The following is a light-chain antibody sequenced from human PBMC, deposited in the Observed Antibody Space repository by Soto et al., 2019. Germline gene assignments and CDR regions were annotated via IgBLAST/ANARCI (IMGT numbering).Light chain of an antibody. CDR1: QSVSSSY. Sequence: EIVLTQSPGTQSLSPGERDTLSCMASQSVSSSYLAWYQQKPGQPPRLLIYGASSRATGIPVRFSGSGSGTDFTLTISSLEPEDFGLYYCQQRSDWFTFGQGTRLEI. CDR3: QQRSDWFT. V-gene: IGKV3D-20*02. J-gene: IGKJ5*01. CDR2: GAS.